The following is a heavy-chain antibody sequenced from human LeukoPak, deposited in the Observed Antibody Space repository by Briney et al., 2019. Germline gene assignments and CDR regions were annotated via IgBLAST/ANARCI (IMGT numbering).Heavy chain of an antibody. CDR3: ARVGSEAGNYYYYGMDV. CDR1: RGSLSSGSYY. J-gene: IGHJ6*02. CDR2: IYTSGST. V-gene: IGHV4-61*02. D-gene: IGHD3-10*01. Sequence: PSETLSLTCTVSRGSLSSGSYYWSWIRQPAGKGLEWIGRIYTSGSTNYNPSLKNRVTISVDTSKNQFSLKLSSVTAADTAVYYCARVGSEAGNYYYYGMDVWGQGTTVTVSS.